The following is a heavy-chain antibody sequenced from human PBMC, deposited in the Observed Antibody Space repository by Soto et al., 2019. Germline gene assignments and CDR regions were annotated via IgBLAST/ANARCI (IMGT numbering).Heavy chain of an antibody. D-gene: IGHD6-13*01. CDR1: GDSVSSNSAA. V-gene: IGHV6-1*01. CDR3: ARNMRWGVAAAGSYGMDV. CDR2: TYYRSKWYN. J-gene: IGHJ6*02. Sequence: PSQTLSLTCAISGDSVSSNSAAWNWIRQSPSRGLEWLGRTYYRSKWYNDYAVSVRSRITINPDTSKNQFSLQLNSVTPEDTAVYYCARNMRWGVAAAGSYGMDVWGQGTTVTVSS.